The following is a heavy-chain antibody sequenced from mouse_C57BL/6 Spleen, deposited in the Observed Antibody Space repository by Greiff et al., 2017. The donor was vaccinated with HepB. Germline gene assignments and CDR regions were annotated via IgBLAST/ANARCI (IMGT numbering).Heavy chain of an antibody. Sequence: EVMLVESGAELVRPGASVKLSCTASGFNIKDDYMHWVKQRPEQGLEWIGWIDPENGDTEYASKFQGKATITADTSSNTAYLQLSSLTSEDTAVYYCTLRSVDYWGQGTTLTVSS. V-gene: IGHV14-4*01. D-gene: IGHD1-1*01. J-gene: IGHJ2*01. CDR1: GFNIKDDY. CDR2: IDPENGDT. CDR3: TLRSVDY.